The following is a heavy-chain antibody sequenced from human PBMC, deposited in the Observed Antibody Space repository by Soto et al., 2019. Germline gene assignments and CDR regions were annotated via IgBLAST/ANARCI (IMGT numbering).Heavy chain of an antibody. CDR3: ARGLTTDYYYGMDV. CDR2: IWYDGSNK. V-gene: IGHV3-33*01. J-gene: IGHJ6*02. D-gene: IGHD4-17*01. CDR1: GFTFSSYG. Sequence: PGGSLRLSCAASGFTFSSYGMHWVRQAPGKGLEWVAVIWYDGSNKYYADSVKGRFTISRDNSKNTLYLQMNSLRAEDTAVYYCARGLTTDYYYGMDVWGQGTTVTVSS.